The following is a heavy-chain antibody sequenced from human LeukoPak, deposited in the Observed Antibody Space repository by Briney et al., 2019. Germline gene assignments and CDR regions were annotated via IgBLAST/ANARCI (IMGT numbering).Heavy chain of an antibody. V-gene: IGHV4-34*01. CDR3: ARRAEYSYGTSYYGMDV. J-gene: IGHJ6*02. Sequence: SETLSLTCAVYGGSFSGYYWSWIRQPPGKGLEWIGEINHSGSTNYNPSLKSRVTISVDTSKNQFSLKLSSVTAADTAVYYCARRAEYSYGTSYYGMDVWGQGTTVTVSS. CDR1: GGSFSGYY. CDR2: INHSGST. D-gene: IGHD5-18*01.